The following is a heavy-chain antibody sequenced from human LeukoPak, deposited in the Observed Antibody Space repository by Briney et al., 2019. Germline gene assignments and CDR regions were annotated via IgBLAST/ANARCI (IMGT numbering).Heavy chain of an antibody. CDR3: ARHRGIAAARDY. J-gene: IGHJ4*02. CDR1: GGSFSGYY. D-gene: IGHD6-13*01. V-gene: IGHV4-34*01. Sequence: PSETLSLTCAVYGGSFSGYYWSWIRQPPGKGLEWIGEINHSGSTNYNPSLKSRVTISVDTSKNQFSLKLSSVTAADTAVYYCARHRGIAAARDYWGQGTLVTVSS. CDR2: INHSGST.